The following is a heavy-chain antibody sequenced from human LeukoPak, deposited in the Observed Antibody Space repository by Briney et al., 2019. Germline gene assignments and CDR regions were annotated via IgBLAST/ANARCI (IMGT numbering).Heavy chain of an antibody. CDR1: GFTFSTYN. CDR2: ISSGSRII. J-gene: IGHJ4*02. CDR3: ARNPAGIGDY. D-gene: IGHD1-26*01. Sequence: GGSLRLSCAASGFTFSTYNMNWVRQAPGKGLEWVSFISSGSRIIHYADSVKGRFTVSRDNAKNSLYLQMNSLRDEDTAVYYCARNPAGIGDYWGQGTLVTVSS. V-gene: IGHV3-48*02.